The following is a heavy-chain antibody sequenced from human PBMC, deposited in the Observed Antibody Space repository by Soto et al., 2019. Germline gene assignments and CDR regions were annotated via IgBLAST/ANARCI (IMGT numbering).Heavy chain of an antibody. Sequence: QVQLVESGGGVVQPGRSLRLSCAASGFTFSSYGMHWVRQAPGKGLEWVSVIWYDGSNKYYADPVKGRFTISRDNSKNTLYLQMNSLRAEDRAVYYCARDGSSEELRFVEWLLFYGMDVWGQGTTVTVSS. CDR1: GFTFSSYG. J-gene: IGHJ6*02. CDR2: IWYDGSNK. D-gene: IGHD3-3*01. V-gene: IGHV3-33*01. CDR3: ARDGSSEELRFVEWLLFYGMDV.